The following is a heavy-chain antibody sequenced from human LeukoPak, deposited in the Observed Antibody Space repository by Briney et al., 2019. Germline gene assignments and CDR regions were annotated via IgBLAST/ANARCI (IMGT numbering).Heavy chain of an antibody. CDR3: AREAVTTVNFGFDY. D-gene: IGHD4-17*01. Sequence: ASVKVSCKASGYTFTGYYMHWVRQAPGQGLEWMGWINPNSGGTNYAQKFQGRVTMTTDTSTSTAYMELRSLRSDDTAVYYCAREAVTTVNFGFDYWGQGTLVTVSS. J-gene: IGHJ4*02. CDR1: GYTFTGYY. V-gene: IGHV1-2*02. CDR2: INPNSGGT.